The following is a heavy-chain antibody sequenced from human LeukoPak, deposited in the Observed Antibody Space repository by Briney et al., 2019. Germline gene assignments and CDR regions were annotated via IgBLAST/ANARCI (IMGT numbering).Heavy chain of an antibody. CDR3: AKGNYDFWSGYPGLSYFDY. CDR2: ISGSGVAT. Sequence: GGSLRLSCAASGFSFSSYAMNWVRQAPGKGLEWVSAISGSGVATYYADSVKGRFTISRDNSKNTLYLQMNSLRAGDTAVYYCAKGNYDFWSGYPGLSYFDYWGQGTLVTVSS. J-gene: IGHJ4*02. CDR1: GFSFSSYA. D-gene: IGHD3-3*01. V-gene: IGHV3-23*01.